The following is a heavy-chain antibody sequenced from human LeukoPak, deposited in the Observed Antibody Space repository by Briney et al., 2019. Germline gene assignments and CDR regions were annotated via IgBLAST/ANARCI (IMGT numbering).Heavy chain of an antibody. D-gene: IGHD3-16*01. CDR1: GFTFSGSA. V-gene: IGHV3-73*01. J-gene: IGHJ4*02. Sequence: AGGSLRLSCAASGFTFSGSAMHWVRQASGKGLEWVGRIRSKANSYATAYAASVKGRFTISRDDSKNTAYLQMNSLKTEDTAVYYCTIITGEDFDYWGQGTLVTVSS. CDR2: IRSKANSYAT. CDR3: TIITGEDFDY.